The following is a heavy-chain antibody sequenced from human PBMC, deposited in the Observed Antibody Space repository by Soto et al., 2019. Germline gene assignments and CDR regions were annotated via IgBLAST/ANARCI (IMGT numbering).Heavy chain of an antibody. CDR3: ARGITMVRGVTPYYFDY. J-gene: IGHJ4*02. CDR2: IIPIFGTA. D-gene: IGHD3-10*01. Sequence: GASVKVSCKASGGTFSSYAISWVRQAPGQGLEWMGGIIPIFGTANYAQKFQGRVTITADESTSTAYMELSSLRSEDTAVYYCARGITMVRGVTPYYFDYWGQGTLVTVSS. CDR1: GGTFSSYA. V-gene: IGHV1-69*13.